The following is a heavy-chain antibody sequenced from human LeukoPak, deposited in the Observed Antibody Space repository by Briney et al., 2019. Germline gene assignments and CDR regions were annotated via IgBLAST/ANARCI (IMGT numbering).Heavy chain of an antibody. CDR2: INAHNSNT. V-gene: IGHV1-18*01. CDR3: ARVMAYYGSGSYAP. CDR1: GYTFSSYS. D-gene: IGHD3-10*01. J-gene: IGHJ4*02. Sequence: ASLKVSCKASGYTFSSYSISWVRRAPGQGLEWMGWINAHNSNTNYAQKVQGRVTMTTDTSTSTAYMEMRSLRADDTAVYYCARVMAYYGSGSYAPWGQGTLVTVSS.